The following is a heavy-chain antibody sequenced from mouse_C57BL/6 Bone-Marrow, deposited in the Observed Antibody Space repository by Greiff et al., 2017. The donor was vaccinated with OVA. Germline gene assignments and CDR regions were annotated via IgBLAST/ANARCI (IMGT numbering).Heavy chain of an antibody. CDR1: GYTFTSYW. D-gene: IGHD2-5*01. Sequence: QVQLQQPGAELVMPGASVKLSCKASGYTFTSYWMHWVKQRPGQGLEWIGEIDPSDSYTNYNQKFKGKSTLTVDKSSSTAYMQLSSLTSEDSAVYYCARTSYSNYRFAYWGQGTLVTVSA. J-gene: IGHJ3*01. V-gene: IGHV1-69*01. CDR2: IDPSDSYT. CDR3: ARTSYSNYRFAY.